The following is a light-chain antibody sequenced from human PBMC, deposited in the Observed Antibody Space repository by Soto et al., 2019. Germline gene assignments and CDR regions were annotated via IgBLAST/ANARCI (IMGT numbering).Light chain of an antibody. CDR2: GAS. CDR1: QSVSSSY. Sequence: EIVLTQSPGTLSLSPGERATLSCRASQSVSSSYLAWYQQKPGQAPRLLIYGASSRATGIPDRFSGSGSGTAFPLTISRLEPEDFAVSYCQQYGSSPPWTFGQGTKVEIK. CDR3: QQYGSSPPWT. J-gene: IGKJ1*01. V-gene: IGKV3-20*01.